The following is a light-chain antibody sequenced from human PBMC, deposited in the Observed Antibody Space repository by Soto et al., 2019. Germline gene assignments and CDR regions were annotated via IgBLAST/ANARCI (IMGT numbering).Light chain of an antibody. CDR3: SSFKGTNSFV. V-gene: IGLV2-8*01. J-gene: IGLJ1*01. CDR1: YSDIGAYNY. Sequence: QSVLTQPPSASGSPGQSVTIPCTGTYSDIGAYNYVSWYQQRPGEAPKLIIYEVSKRPSGVPDRILASKSGSTASLTVSGLQADDEANYYCSSFKGTNSFVFGTGTRSPS. CDR2: EVS.